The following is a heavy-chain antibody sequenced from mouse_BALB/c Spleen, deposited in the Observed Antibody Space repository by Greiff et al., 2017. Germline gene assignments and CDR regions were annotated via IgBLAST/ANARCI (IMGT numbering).Heavy chain of an antibody. CDR1: GFTFSSYW. CDR2: IRLKSDNYAT. CDR3: TGGGTAWFAY. V-gene: IGHV6-6*02. D-gene: IGHD4-1*01. J-gene: IGHJ3*01. Sequence: EVMLVESGGGLVQPGGSMKLSCVASGFTFSSYWMSWVRQSPEKGLEWVAEIRLKSDNYATHYVESVKGKFTISRDDSKSRLYLQMNSLRAEDTGIYYCTGGGTAWFAYWGQGTLVTVSA.